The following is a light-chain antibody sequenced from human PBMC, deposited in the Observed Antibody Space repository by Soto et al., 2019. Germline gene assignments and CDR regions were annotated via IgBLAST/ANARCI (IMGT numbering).Light chain of an antibody. CDR2: GAS. V-gene: IGKV1-39*01. CDR1: QSISSH. Sequence: DNQMTQSPSSLSASVGDKVTITCRASQSISSHLNWYQQKPGKAPKLLIHGASNLQSGVPSSFSGSVSGTDFTLTISSLQPEDFATYYCQQSHSTPYTFGQGTKVEIK. CDR3: QQSHSTPYT. J-gene: IGKJ2*01.